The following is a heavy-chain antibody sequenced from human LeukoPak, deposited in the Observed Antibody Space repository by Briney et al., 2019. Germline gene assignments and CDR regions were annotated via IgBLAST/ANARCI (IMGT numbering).Heavy chain of an antibody. V-gene: IGHV3-43*02. CDR3: AKESGKFDY. J-gene: IGHJ4*02. Sequence: PGGSLRLSCVASGLNFDDSAMHWVRHAPGKGLEWVSLISADGGSTFFADSVKGRFSISRDNSKNSLYLQMNSLRSEDTAMYYCAKESGKFDYWGQGTLVAVSS. CDR1: GLNFDDSA. CDR2: ISADGGST.